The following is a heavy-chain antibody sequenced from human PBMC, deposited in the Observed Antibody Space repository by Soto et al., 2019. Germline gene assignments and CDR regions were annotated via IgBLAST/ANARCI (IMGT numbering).Heavy chain of an antibody. J-gene: IGHJ4*02. CDR2: IYYSGST. D-gene: IGHD2-2*01. V-gene: IGHV4-59*08. CDR3: ARSSKASSTSCYGCFDY. CDR1: GGSISSYY. Sequence: SETLSLTCTVSGGSISSYYWSWIRQPPGKGLEWIGYIYYSGSTNYNPSLKSRVTIAVDTSKNQFSLKLSSVTAADTAVYYCARSSKASSTSCYGCFDYWDQGTLVTVSS.